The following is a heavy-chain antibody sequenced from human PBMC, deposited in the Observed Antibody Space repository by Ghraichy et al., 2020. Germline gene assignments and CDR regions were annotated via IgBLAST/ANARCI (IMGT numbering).Heavy chain of an antibody. CDR2: IIPIFGTA. J-gene: IGHJ5*02. CDR3: ARRGISKGNWFDP. CDR1: GGTFSSYA. Sequence: SVKVSCKASGGTFSSYAISWVRQAPGQGLEWMGGIIPIFGTANYAQKFQGRVTITADESTSTAYMELSSLRSEDTAVYYCARRGISKGNWFDPWGQGTLVTVSS. D-gene: IGHD3-16*01. V-gene: IGHV1-69*13.